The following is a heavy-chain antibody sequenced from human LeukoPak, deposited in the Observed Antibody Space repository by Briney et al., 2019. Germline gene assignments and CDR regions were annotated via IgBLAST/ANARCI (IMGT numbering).Heavy chain of an antibody. CDR3: ARTLAGRSYYYYMDA. J-gene: IGHJ6*03. Sequence: ASVKVSCKASGYSFTTYHINWVRQATGQGLEWMGWMSPTSGNTGYAQKFQGRVSMTRNTSINTAYMELSSLKSDDTAVYYCARTLAGRSYYYYMDAWGNGTTVTVSS. CDR1: GYSFTTYH. CDR2: MSPTSGNT. V-gene: IGHV1-8*01. D-gene: IGHD6-6*01.